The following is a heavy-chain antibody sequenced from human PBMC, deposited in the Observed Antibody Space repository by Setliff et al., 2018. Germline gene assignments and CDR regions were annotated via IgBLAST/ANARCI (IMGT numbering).Heavy chain of an antibody. V-gene: IGHV1-3*04. CDR2: INTGNAST. J-gene: IGHJ5*02. D-gene: IGHD6-13*01. CDR3: ARGYSSSWQSRMGFDP. CDR1: GYTFTSYA. Sequence: ASVKVSCKASGYTFTSYAMHWVRQAPGQRLEWMGWINTGNASTKYSQKFQGRVTITRDASASTAYMELSSLRSEDTAVYYCARGYSSSWQSRMGFDPWGQGTLVTVSS.